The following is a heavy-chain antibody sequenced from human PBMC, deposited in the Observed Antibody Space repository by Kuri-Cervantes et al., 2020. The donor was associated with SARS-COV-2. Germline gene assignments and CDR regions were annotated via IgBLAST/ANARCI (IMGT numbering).Heavy chain of an antibody. CDR1: GGSISSYY. V-gene: IGHV4-59*01. CDR3: ARRFGDYGQFDY. Sequence: SETLSLTCSVSGGSISSYYWSWIRQPPGKGLEWIGNIYFTGNTNYNPALGSRVTISIDTPTNQFSLMLGSLTAADTAVYYCARRFGDYGQFDYWGQGTLVTVSS. CDR2: IYFTGNT. J-gene: IGHJ4*02. D-gene: IGHD2-21*01.